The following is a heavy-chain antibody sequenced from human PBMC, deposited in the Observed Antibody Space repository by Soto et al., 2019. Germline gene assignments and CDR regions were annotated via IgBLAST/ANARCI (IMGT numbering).Heavy chain of an antibody. D-gene: IGHD4-17*01. CDR1: RFTFSSYW. CDR3: ASTTVTTYYYGMDV. V-gene: IGHV3-74*01. CDR2: INSDGSST. Sequence: EGSLRLSCAAPRFTFSSYWMHWVRQAPGKGLVWVSRINSDGSSTSYADSVKGRFTISRDNAKNTLYLQMNSLRAEDTAVYYCASTTVTTYYYGMDVWGQGTTVTVSS. J-gene: IGHJ6*02.